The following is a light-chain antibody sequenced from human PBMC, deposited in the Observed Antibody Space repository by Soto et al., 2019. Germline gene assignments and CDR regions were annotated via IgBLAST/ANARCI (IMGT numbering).Light chain of an antibody. Sequence: QSVLTQLASVSGSPGQSITISCTGTSSDVGGYNYVSWYQQHPGKAPKLIIYEVSNRPSGVSNRFSGSKSGNTATLTISGLQAEDEADYHCSSYTSSSTLVVFGGGTKLTVL. J-gene: IGLJ2*01. V-gene: IGLV2-14*01. CDR1: SSDVGGYNY. CDR2: EVS. CDR3: SSYTSSSTLVV.